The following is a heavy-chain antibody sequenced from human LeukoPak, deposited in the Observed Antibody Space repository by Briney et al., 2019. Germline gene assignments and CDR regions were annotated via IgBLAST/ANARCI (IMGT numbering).Heavy chain of an antibody. CDR3: ASAGERVAFDY. J-gene: IGHJ4*02. Sequence: ASVKVSCKASGGTFSSYAISWVRQAPGQGLECMGRIIPIFGTANYAQKFQGRVTINTDQATSTAYMELSSLRSEDTAVSYCASAGERVAFDYWGQGTLVTVSS. V-gene: IGHV1-69*05. D-gene: IGHD2-15*01. CDR1: GGTFSSYA. CDR2: IIPIFGTA.